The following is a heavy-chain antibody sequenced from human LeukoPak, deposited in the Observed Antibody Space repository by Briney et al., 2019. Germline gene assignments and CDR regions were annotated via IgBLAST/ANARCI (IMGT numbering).Heavy chain of an antibody. Sequence: SETLSLTCTVSGGSISSSSYYWGWIRQPPGKGLEWIGSIYYSGGTYYNPSLKSRVTMSVDTSKNQFSLKLSSVTAADTAVYYCASDRPSSSGITIFGVVNHYYGMDVWGQGTTVTVSS. J-gene: IGHJ6*02. CDR2: IYYSGGT. V-gene: IGHV4-39*01. CDR1: GGSISSSSYY. CDR3: ASDRPSSSGITIFGVVNHYYGMDV. D-gene: IGHD3-3*01.